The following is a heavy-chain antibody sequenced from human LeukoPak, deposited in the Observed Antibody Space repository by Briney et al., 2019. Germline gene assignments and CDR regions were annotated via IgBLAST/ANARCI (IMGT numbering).Heavy chain of an antibody. CDR1: GFTVSSNY. CDR2: FYSGGST. CDR3: ATDYYGSGSYYNLHFDY. Sequence: PGGSLRLSCAASGFTVSSNYMSWVRQAPGKGLEWVSVFYSGGSTYYADSVKGRFTISRDNFKNTLYLQMNSLRADDTAVYYCATDYYGSGSYYNLHFDYWGQGALVTVSS. V-gene: IGHV3-53*01. J-gene: IGHJ4*02. D-gene: IGHD3-10*01.